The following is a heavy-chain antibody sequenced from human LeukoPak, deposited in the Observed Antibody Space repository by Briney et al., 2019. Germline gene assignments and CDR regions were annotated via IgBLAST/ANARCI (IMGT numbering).Heavy chain of an antibody. D-gene: IGHD1-26*01. Sequence: GGSLRLSCAASGFTFSSYAMHWVRQAPGKGLEWVAVISYDGSNKYYADSVKGRFTISRDNAKNSLYLQMNSLRAEDTAVYYCARPSLNTGSYFDYWGQGILVSVSS. CDR3: ARPSLNTGSYFDY. CDR1: GFTFSSYA. CDR2: ISYDGSNK. V-gene: IGHV3-30*04. J-gene: IGHJ4*02.